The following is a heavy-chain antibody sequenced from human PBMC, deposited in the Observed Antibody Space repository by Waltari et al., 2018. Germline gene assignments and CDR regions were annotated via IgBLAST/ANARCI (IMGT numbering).Heavy chain of an antibody. CDR1: EFTFSSSA. J-gene: IGHJ6*02. CDR2: ISYNERNI. D-gene: IGHD3-22*01. V-gene: IGHV3-30*04. CDR3: ARDYCDRTYCHGMDV. Sequence: QVQLVASGGGVVQPGRSLRLSCAASEFTFSSSALPGVRQAPGKGLEWVAVISYNERNIYYVDSVKGRFTISRDNSKKMLYLQMNSLRGEDTAVYYCARDYCDRTYCHGMDVWGQGTTVTVSS.